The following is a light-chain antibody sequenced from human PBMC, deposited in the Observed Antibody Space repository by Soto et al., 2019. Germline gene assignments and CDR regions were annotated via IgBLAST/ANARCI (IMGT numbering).Light chain of an antibody. CDR3: QQYDSYPQT. J-gene: IGKJ1*01. CDR1: QGVSSY. CDR2: AAS. Sequence: AIRMTPSPSSFSASTGDRVTITCRASQGVSSYLAWYQQKPGKAPKLLLYAASTLQNGVPSRFIGSGSGTDFTLTISCLQSEDFATDYCQQYDSYPQTFGQGTKVEIK. V-gene: IGKV1-8*01.